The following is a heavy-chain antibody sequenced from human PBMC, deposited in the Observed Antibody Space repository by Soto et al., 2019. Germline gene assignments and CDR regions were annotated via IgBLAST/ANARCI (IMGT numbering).Heavy chain of an antibody. V-gene: IGHV1-69*01. CDR1: GGTFSSYA. D-gene: IGHD6-6*01. CDR2: IIPIFGTA. J-gene: IGHJ4*02. Sequence: QVQLVQSGAEVKKPGSSVKVSCKASGGTFSSYAISRVRQAPGQGLEWMGGIIPIFGTANYAQKFQGRVTITADESTSTAYMELSSLRSEDTAVYYCASSIAAPQEYYFDYWGQGTLVTVSS. CDR3: ASSIAAPQEYYFDY.